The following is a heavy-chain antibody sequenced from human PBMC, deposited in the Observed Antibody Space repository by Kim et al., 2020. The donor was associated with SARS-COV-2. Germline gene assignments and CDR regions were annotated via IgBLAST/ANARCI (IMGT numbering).Heavy chain of an antibody. CDR1: GGSISSYY. J-gene: IGHJ3*02. D-gene: IGHD2-21*02. Sequence: SETLSLTCTVSGGSISSYYWSWIRQPPGKGLEWIGYIYYSGSTNYNPSLKSRVTISVDTSKNQFSLKLSSMTAADTAVYYCARDKPRHYCGGDCYPENDAFDIWGPGTMVSVSS. CDR2: IYYSGST. V-gene: IGHV4-59*01. CDR3: ARDKPRHYCGGDCYPENDAFDI.